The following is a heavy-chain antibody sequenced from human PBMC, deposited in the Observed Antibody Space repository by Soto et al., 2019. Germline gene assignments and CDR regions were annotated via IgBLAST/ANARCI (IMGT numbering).Heavy chain of an antibody. CDR1: GASINSYY. J-gene: IGHJ5*02. D-gene: IGHD1-1*01. V-gene: IGHV4-59*12. CDR3: ARDQLEGNWFDP. Sequence: SETLSLTCPLSGASINSYYWTWVRQPPGKGLEWIGYIYHSGSTHYNPSLKSRVTISVDKSKNQFSLKLTSVTAADTAVYYCARDQLEGNWFDPWGQGTLVTVSS. CDR2: IYHSGST.